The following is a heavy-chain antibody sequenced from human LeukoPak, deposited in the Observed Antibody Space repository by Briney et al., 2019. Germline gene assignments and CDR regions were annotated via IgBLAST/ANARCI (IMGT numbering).Heavy chain of an antibody. J-gene: IGHJ4*02. CDR2: INPAGSET. D-gene: IGHD5-12*01. V-gene: IGHV3-7*01. Sequence: GGSLRLSCAASGFSFNAYWLAWVRQAPGTGLEWVANINPAGSETFHVDPVKGRFSISRDHAKNLVYLQMNSLRAEDTAVYYCATFGLVAALDLWGQGTLVTVSS. CDR3: ATFGLVAALDL. CDR1: GFSFNAYW.